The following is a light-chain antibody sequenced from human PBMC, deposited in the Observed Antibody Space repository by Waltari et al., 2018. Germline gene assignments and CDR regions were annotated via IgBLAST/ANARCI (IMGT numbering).Light chain of an antibody. V-gene: IGLV2-14*03. CDR3: SSYTTSISYV. J-gene: IGLJ1*01. CDR2: DVT. CDR1: SSDIGGYNH. Sequence: QSALTQPASVSGSPGQSITIPCTGTSSDIGGYNHVSWYQQHPGKAPKLMIYDVTNRPSGVSDRFSGSKSDYTASLTISGLQAEDEADYYCSSYTTSISYVFGTGTRVTVL.